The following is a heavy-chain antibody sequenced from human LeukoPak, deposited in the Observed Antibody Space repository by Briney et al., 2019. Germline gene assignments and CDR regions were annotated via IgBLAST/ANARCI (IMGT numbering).Heavy chain of an antibody. D-gene: IGHD4-17*01. V-gene: IGHV3-23*01. CDR3: ARASRGETTFL. CDR2: ISDSGRYT. Sequence: GGSLRLSCAASGFIFSSSAISWVRQAPGKGLDWVSAISDSGRYTYYADSMKGRFTISRDNSKNTVYLQMNNLRAEDTAVYYCARASRGETTFLWGQGTLVTVSS. J-gene: IGHJ4*02. CDR1: GFIFSSSA.